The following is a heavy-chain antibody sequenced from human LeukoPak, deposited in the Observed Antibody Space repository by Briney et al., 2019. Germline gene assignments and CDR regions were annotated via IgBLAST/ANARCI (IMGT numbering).Heavy chain of an antibody. J-gene: IGHJ4*02. V-gene: IGHV3-21*01. CDR1: GFTFSDYS. Sequence: PGGSLRLPCAASGFTFSDYSMNWVRQAPGKGLEWDSSISSGSSYTHYADSVKGRFTISRDNAKNSVYLQMNSLRAEDTAVYYCARDPTPKWELLPYFDYWGQGALVTVSS. CDR3: ARDPTPKWELLPYFDY. CDR2: ISSGSSYT. D-gene: IGHD1-26*01.